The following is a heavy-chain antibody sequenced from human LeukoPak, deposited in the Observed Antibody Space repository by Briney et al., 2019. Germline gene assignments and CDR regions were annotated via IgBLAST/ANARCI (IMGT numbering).Heavy chain of an antibody. J-gene: IGHJ6*02. CDR2: INPNSGGT. CDR1: GYTFTSYG. Sequence: ASVKVSCKASGYTFTSYGISWVRQAPGQGLEWMGWINPNSGGTNYAQKFQGWVTMTRDTSISTAYMELSRLRSDDTAVYYCARDTVTTDYYYYYGMDVWGQGTTVTVSS. V-gene: IGHV1-2*04. CDR3: ARDTVTTDYYYYYGMDV. D-gene: IGHD4-17*01.